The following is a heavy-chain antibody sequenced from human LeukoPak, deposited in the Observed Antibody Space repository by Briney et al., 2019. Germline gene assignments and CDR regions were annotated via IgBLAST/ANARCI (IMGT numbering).Heavy chain of an antibody. J-gene: IGHJ4*02. CDR2: FDPEDGET. D-gene: IGHD2-21*02. Sequence: GASVKVSCKVSGYTLTELSMHWVRQAPGKGLEWMGGFDPEDGETIYAQKFQGRVTITADKSTSTAYMELSSLRSEDTAVYYCARDLYCGGDCYIIRDYWGQGTLVTVSS. CDR1: GYTLTELS. CDR3: ARDLYCGGDCYIIRDY. V-gene: IGHV1-24*01.